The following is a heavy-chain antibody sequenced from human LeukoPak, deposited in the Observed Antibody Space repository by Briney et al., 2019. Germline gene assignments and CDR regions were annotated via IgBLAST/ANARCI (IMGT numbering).Heavy chain of an antibody. CDR3: ARDHINKVHYYDSSGYYPT. V-gene: IGHV1-69*13. J-gene: IGHJ5*02. CDR2: IIPIFGTA. Sequence: ASVKVSSKASGGTFSSYAISWVRQAPGQGLEWMGGIIPIFGTANYAQKFQGRVTITADESTSTAYMELSSLRSEDTAVYYCARDHINKVHYYDSSGYYPTWGQGTLVTVSS. CDR1: GGTFSSYA. D-gene: IGHD3-22*01.